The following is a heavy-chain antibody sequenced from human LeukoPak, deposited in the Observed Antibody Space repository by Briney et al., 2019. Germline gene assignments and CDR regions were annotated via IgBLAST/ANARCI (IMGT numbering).Heavy chain of an antibody. V-gene: IGHV1-69*13. Sequence: SVKVSCKASGGTFSSYAICWGRQAPGQGVEWVGGIFPIVGTANYAQKYQGKVTITADDPTRTAYMELSSLRSEDTAVYCCAVWFRELSLFDYWGQGTLVTVSS. D-gene: IGHD3-10*01. CDR3: AVWFRELSLFDY. CDR1: GGTFSSYA. CDR2: IFPIVGTA. J-gene: IGHJ4*02.